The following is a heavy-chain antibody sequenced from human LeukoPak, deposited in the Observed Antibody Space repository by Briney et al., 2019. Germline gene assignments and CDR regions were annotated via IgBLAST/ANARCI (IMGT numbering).Heavy chain of an antibody. CDR2: MSSSSSYI. CDR3: ARFFLRGDYEAFDH. Sequence: IPGGSLRLSCAASGFTLRAYSMHWVRQAPGRGLDWVSSMSSSSSYINYPDSVKGRHTISRDNQKNALYLPMNSLRAEDTDVYYCARFFLRGDYEAFDHWGEGKLVTVSS. CDR1: GFTLRAYS. V-gene: IGHV3-21*01. J-gene: IGHJ4*02. D-gene: IGHD4-17*01.